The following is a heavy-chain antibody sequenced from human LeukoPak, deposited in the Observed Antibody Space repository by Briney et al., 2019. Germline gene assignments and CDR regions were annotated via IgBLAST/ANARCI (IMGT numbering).Heavy chain of an antibody. CDR2: IYYSGTT. J-gene: IGHJ4*02. D-gene: IGHD3-10*01. CDR1: GGFTTTHY. CDR3: ARVSFYGSGSMFVDY. Sequence: SETLSLTCTVSGGFTTTHYWSWIRQPPGKGLEWIGFIYYSGTTNYNPSLRSRVTISVDTSKNQFSLKLSSVTAADTAVYYCARVSFYGSGSMFVDYWGPGTLVTVSS. V-gene: IGHV4-59*11.